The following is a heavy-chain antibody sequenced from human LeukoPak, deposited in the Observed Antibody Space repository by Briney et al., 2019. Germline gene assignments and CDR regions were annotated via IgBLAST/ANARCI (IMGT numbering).Heavy chain of an antibody. D-gene: IGHD6-19*01. CDR3: ARESETSGWYDY. CDR1: GFIFDNYA. J-gene: IGHJ4*02. CDR2: ISGDGGST. Sequence: GGSLRLSCAAPGFIFDNYAIHWVRQAPGKGLEWVSLISGDGGSTFYADSVRGRFTISRDNTRKSLSLQMSSLRSEDTALYYCARESETSGWYDYWGQGTMVTVSS. V-gene: IGHV3-43*02.